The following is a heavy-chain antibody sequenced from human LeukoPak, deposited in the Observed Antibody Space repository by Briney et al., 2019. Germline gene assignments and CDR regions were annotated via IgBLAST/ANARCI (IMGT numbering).Heavy chain of an antibody. CDR1: GGSISSYY. D-gene: IGHD1-26*01. CDR2: IYYSGST. V-gene: IGHV4-59*01. CDR3: ARDLGDWVRWELGR. J-gene: IGHJ4*02. Sequence: SETLSLTCTVSGGSISSYYWSWIRQPPGKGLEWIGYIYYSGSTTYNPSLKSRVTISIDTSKNQFSLKLSSVTAADTAVYYCARDLGDWVRWELGRWGQGTLVTVSS.